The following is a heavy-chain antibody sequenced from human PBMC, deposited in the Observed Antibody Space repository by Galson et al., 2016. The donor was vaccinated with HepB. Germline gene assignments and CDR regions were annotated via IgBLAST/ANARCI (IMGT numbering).Heavy chain of an antibody. D-gene: IGHD4-23*01. CDR3: ARFDFGGNFLDY. J-gene: IGHJ4*02. V-gene: IGHV2-70*01. CDR2: IDWDGDQ. CDR1: GFSLTTRGMC. Sequence: PALVKPTQTLTLTCTFTGFSLTTRGMCVSWIRQPPGKALEWLALIDWDGDQYYTTSLKTRLTISKDTSKNQVLLTMTNMGPVDPATYYCARFDFGGNFLDYWGQGTLFTVS.